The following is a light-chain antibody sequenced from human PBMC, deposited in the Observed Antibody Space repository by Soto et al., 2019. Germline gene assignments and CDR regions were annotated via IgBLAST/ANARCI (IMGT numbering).Light chain of an antibody. V-gene: IGLV1-40*01. J-gene: IGLJ7*01. CDR2: GNS. CDR3: QSYDSSLRPV. Sequence: SVLTQPPSVSGAPGQRVTISCTGSSSNIGAGYDVHWYQQLPGTAPKLLIYGNSNRPSGVPDRFSGSKSGTSASLAITGLQAEDEADYYCQSYDSSLRPVFGGGTQLTVL. CDR1: SSNIGAGYD.